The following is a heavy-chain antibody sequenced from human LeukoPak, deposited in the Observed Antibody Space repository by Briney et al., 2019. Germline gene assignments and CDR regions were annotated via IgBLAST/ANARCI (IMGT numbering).Heavy chain of an antibody. CDR1: GYTLTELS. V-gene: IGHV1-24*01. CDR2: FDPEDGET. J-gene: IGHJ5*02. CDR3: ATFGSGSGSYYNWFDP. Sequence: ASVKVSCKVSGYTLTELSMHWVRQAPGKGLGWMGGFDPEDGETIYAQKFQGRVTMTEDTSTDTAYMELSSLRSEDTAVYYCATFGSGSGSYYNWFDPWGQGTLITVSS. D-gene: IGHD3-10*01.